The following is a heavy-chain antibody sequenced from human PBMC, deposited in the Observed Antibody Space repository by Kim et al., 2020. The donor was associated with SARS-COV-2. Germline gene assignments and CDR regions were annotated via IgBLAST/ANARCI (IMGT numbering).Heavy chain of an antibody. CDR3: ARSGGGTVTPFDY. J-gene: IGHJ4*02. CDR1: GFTFSSYA. V-gene: IGHV3-30*04. D-gene: IGHD4-17*01. CDR2: ISYDGSNK. Sequence: GGSLRLSCAASGFTFSSYAMHWVRQAPGKGLEWVAVISYDGSNKYYADSVKGRFTISRDNSKNTLYLQMNSLRAEDTAVYYCARSGGGTVTPFDYLGQGTPVTVSS.